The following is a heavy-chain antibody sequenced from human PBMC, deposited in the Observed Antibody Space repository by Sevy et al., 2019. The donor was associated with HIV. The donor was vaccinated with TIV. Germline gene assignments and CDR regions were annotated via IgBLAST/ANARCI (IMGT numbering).Heavy chain of an antibody. CDR3: AKVLHIVVVPAAIDYYYGMDV. Sequence: GGSLRLSFAPPGFTFITYGLNWFRQAPGKGLEWVPLIRLVGTFKYNTDSGKGRLTISRDNSKNTLYLQMNSLRAEDTAVYFCAKVLHIVVVPAAIDYYYGMDVWGQGTTVTVSS. CDR2: IRLVGTFK. D-gene: IGHD2-2*01. CDR1: GFTFITYG. J-gene: IGHJ6*02. V-gene: IGHV3-30*02.